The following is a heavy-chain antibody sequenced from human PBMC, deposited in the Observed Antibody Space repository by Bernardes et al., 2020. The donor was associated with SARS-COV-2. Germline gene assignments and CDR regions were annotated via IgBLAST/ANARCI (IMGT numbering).Heavy chain of an antibody. J-gene: IGHJ3*02. CDR2: VDHSGST. D-gene: IGHD1-26*01. CDR3: AREAYSGSSEGAFDM. Sequence: ETLSLTCAVSGYSITTDYFWAWIRQPPGKGLEWIGSVDHSGSTDYNPSLKSRVTISVDTSKNHFSLKLTSVTAADTAVYYCAREAYSGSSEGAFDMWGQGTRVTVSS. V-gene: IGHV4-38-2*02. CDR1: GYSITTDYF.